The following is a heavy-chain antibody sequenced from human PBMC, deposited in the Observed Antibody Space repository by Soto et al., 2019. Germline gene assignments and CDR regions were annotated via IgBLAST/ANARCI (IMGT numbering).Heavy chain of an antibody. Sequence: AGGSLRLSCAASGFTFSSYEMNWVRQAPGKGLEWVSYISSSGSTIYYADSVKGRLTISRDNAKNSLYLQMNSLRAEDTAVYYCARDPTPYYYDSSGYGEDAFDIWGQGTMVTVSS. V-gene: IGHV3-48*03. CDR1: GFTFSSYE. CDR3: ARDPTPYYYDSSGYGEDAFDI. CDR2: ISSSGSTI. D-gene: IGHD3-22*01. J-gene: IGHJ3*02.